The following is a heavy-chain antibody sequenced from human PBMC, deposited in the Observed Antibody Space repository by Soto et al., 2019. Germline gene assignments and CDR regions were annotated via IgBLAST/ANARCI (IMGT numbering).Heavy chain of an antibody. CDR1: GFTCSSYG. D-gene: IGHD3-10*01. Sequence: PGGSLRLSCAASGFTCSSYGMHWVRQAPGKGLEWVAVISYDGSNKYYADSVKGRFTISRDNSKNTLYLQMNSLRAEDTAVYYCANEKWYLRGYVESLDYYFDYWGQGTLVTVSS. CDR2: ISYDGSNK. V-gene: IGHV3-30*18. J-gene: IGHJ4*02. CDR3: ANEKWYLRGYVESLDYYFDY.